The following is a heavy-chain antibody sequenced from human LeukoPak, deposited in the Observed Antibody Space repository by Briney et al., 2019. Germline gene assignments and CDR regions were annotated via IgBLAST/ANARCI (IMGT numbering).Heavy chain of an antibody. CDR2: IFYSGST. V-gene: IGHV4-39*01. Sequence: PSETLSLTCTVSGGSSSSSSYYWGWIRQPPGKGLEWIGSIFYSGSTYYNPSLKSRVTISVDTSKNQFSLKLSSVTAADTAVYYCVRTTDNWLLWFDPWGQGTLVTVSS. CDR3: VRTTDNWLLWFDP. J-gene: IGHJ5*02. CDR1: GGSSSSSSYY. D-gene: IGHD1-1*01.